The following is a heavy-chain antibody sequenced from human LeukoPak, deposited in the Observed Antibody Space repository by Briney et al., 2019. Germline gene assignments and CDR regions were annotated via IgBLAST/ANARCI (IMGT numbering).Heavy chain of an antibody. CDR1: GFTFSTYW. CDR2: INPDSSAT. Sequence: PGGSLRLSCAASGFTFSTYWLHWVRQTPGKGLLWVSRINPDSSATSYADSVKGRFTISRDNAENTLYLRMNSLRREDTAVYYCVRGQEVWELLPDDGFDMWGQGTKVTVAS. D-gene: IGHD1-26*01. CDR3: VRGQEVWELLPDDGFDM. J-gene: IGHJ3*02. V-gene: IGHV3-74*01.